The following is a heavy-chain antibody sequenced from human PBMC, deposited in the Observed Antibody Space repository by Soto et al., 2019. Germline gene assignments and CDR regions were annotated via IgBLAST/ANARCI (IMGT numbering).Heavy chain of an antibody. CDR1: SGPSRSHN. J-gene: IGHJ6*02. CDR2: VYDTGGT. D-gene: IGHD1-1*01. CDR3: VRQGIGNLHALVDV. Sequence: QVQLQQSGPGLVKPSETLSLTCTVSSGPSRSHNWGWIRQPPGKTLEWLGYVYDTGGTSYNPSLKSRVTISADTSTNHISLTLRSVTAADTAVYYCVRQGIGNLHALVDVWGQGTTVTVSS. V-gene: IGHV4-59*08.